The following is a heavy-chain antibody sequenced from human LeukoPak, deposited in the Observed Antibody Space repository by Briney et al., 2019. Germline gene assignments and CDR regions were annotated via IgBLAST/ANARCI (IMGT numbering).Heavy chain of an antibody. D-gene: IGHD6-13*01. CDR1: GFTFSSYS. J-gene: IGHJ6*02. CDR2: ISGGGGST. V-gene: IGHV3-23*01. CDR3: AKDWQQLDYYYYGMDV. Sequence: LTGGSLRLSCAASGFTFSSYSMSWVRQPPGKGLEWVSAISGGGGSTYYTDSVKGRFTISRDNSKNTLYLQMNSLRAEDTAVYYCAKDWQQLDYYYYGMDVWGQGTTVTVSS.